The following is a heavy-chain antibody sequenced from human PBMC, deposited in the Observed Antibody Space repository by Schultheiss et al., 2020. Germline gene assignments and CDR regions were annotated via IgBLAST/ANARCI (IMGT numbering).Heavy chain of an antibody. CDR3: ARGTKTYYDILTGYYAPYYFDY. Sequence: SETLSLTCTVSGGSISSYYWSWIRQPPGKGLEWIGYIYYSGSTNYNPSLKSRVTVSVDTSKKQFSLKLSSVTAADTAVYYCARGTKTYYDILTGYYAPYYFDYWGQGTLVTVSS. D-gene: IGHD3-9*01. CDR2: IYYSGST. V-gene: IGHV4-59*01. CDR1: GGSISSYY. J-gene: IGHJ4*02.